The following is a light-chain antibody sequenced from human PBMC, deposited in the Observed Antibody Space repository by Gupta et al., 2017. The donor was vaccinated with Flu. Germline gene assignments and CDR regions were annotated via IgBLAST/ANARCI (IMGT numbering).Light chain of an antibody. CDR2: KAS. V-gene: IGKV1-5*03. Sequence: DIQMTQSPSTLSASVGDRVTITCRASQSISSWLAWYQQKPGKAPKVLIYKASSLESGVPSRFSGSGSGTEFTLTISSLQPDDFATYYCRQYNSYPLTFGGGTEVEIK. CDR1: QSISSW. CDR3: RQYNSYPLT. J-gene: IGKJ4*01.